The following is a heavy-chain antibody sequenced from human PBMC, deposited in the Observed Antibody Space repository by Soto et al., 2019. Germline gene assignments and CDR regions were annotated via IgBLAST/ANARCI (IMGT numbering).Heavy chain of an antibody. CDR3: AREGPVVVTAIDAFDI. Sequence: GGSLRLSCEASGFTFSNFGMNLVRQAPGKGLECVSRVWYDGSSKYYVDSVKGRFTISRDNSKEAVYLQMNSLRAEDTGVYYCAREGPVVVTAIDAFDIWGQGTMVTVSS. CDR2: VWYDGSSK. CDR1: GFTFSNFG. V-gene: IGHV3-33*01. J-gene: IGHJ3*02. D-gene: IGHD2-21*02.